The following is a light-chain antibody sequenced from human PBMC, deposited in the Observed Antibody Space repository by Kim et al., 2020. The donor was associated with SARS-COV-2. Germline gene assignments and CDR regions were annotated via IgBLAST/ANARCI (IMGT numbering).Light chain of an antibody. CDR1: SGSIASNN. J-gene: IGLJ3*02. CDR3: QSYDSSNQKV. Sequence: LTQPHSVSESPGKTVTISCTGSSGSIASNNVQWYQQRPGSAPTTVIYEDNQRPSGVPDRFSGSIDSSSNSASLTISGLKTEDEADYYCQSYDSSNQKVFGGGTQLTVL. CDR2: EDN. V-gene: IGLV6-57*02.